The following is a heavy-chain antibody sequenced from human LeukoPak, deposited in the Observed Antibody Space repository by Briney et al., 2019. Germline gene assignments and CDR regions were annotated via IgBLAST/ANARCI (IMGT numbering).Heavy chain of an antibody. Sequence: SETLSLTCTVSGGSISSYYWSWIRQPPGKGLEWIGYIYYSGSTNYNPSLKSRVTISVDTSKNQFSLKLSSVTAADTAVYYCARGIPEPLSLEMTFDYWGQGTLVTVSS. CDR2: IYYSGST. D-gene: IGHD5-24*01. J-gene: IGHJ4*02. V-gene: IGHV4-59*01. CDR3: ARGIPEPLSLEMTFDY. CDR1: GGSISSYY.